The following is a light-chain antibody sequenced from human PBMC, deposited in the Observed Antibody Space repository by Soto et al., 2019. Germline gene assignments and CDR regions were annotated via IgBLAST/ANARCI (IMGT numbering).Light chain of an antibody. Sequence: QSALAQLPSVTGSPGQSITISCTGTISDVGRYNYVSWYQQCPGQAPKLIIYGVTNRPSGVSNRFSGSKSGNTASLTISGLQPEDEADYYCNSYAGTSYVFGTGTTVTVL. CDR1: ISDVGRYNY. V-gene: IGLV2-14*01. J-gene: IGLJ1*01. CDR3: NSYAGTSYV. CDR2: GVT.